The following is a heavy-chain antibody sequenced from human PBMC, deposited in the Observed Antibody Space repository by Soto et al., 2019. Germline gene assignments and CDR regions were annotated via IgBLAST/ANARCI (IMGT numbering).Heavy chain of an antibody. CDR3: ARESALAAAGYDAFDI. CDR2: VSVTGATT. Sequence: LRLSCAASGFTFNIYAMIWVRQAPLKGLEWLSAVSVTGATTYYAESLKCRFTIFRDNSNNTLYLQMNGLRAEDTAVYYCARESALAAAGYDAFDIWGQGTLVTVSS. V-gene: IGHV3-23*01. CDR1: GFTFNIYA. J-gene: IGHJ3*02. D-gene: IGHD6-13*01.